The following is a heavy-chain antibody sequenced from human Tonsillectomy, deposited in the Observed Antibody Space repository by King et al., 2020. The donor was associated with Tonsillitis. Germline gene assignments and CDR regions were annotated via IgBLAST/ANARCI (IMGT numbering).Heavy chain of an antibody. Sequence: VQLVESGGGVVQPGRSLRLSCAASGFTFSNYAMHWVRQAPGKGLEWVAITSYDGSNKYYADSVKGRFTISRDNSKNKMYVQMNSLGAEDTAVYYCARDLMSGDWNDPLGYFDYWGQGTLVTVSS. CDR1: GFTFSNYA. J-gene: IGHJ4*02. CDR2: TSYDGSNK. CDR3: ARDLMSGDWNDPLGYFDY. D-gene: IGHD1-1*01. V-gene: IGHV3-30*04.